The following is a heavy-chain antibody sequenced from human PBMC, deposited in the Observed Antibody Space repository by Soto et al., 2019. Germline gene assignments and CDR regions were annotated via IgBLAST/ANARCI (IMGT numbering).Heavy chain of an antibody. Sequence: PSETLSLTCAVSGGSISSGGYSWSWIRHPPGKGLEWIGYIYHSGSTYYNPSLKSRVTISVDRSKNQFSLKLTSVTAADTAVYYCARDYYDSSDYTTNWFDPWGQGTLVTVSP. CDR3: ARDYYDSSDYTTNWFDP. D-gene: IGHD3-22*01. V-gene: IGHV4-30-2*01. CDR1: GGSISSGGYS. J-gene: IGHJ5*02. CDR2: IYHSGST.